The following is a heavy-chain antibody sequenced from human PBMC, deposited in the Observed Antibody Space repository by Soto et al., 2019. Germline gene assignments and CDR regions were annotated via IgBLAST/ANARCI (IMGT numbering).Heavy chain of an antibody. D-gene: IGHD3-3*02. J-gene: IGHJ5*01. V-gene: IGHV4-30-4*01. CDR3: ARVTFTPNWFDS. Sequence: PSETLSLTCTVSGDSISSPDYYWSWIRQAPGKGLELIGYVYYRGSIYYTPSFESRVTISVDTSKNQFSLKLTSVTAADSAMYFCARVTFTPNWFDSWGQGTLVTV. CDR1: GDSISSPDYY. CDR2: VYYRGSI.